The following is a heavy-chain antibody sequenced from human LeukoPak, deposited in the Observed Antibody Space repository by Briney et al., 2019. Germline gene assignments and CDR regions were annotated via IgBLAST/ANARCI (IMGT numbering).Heavy chain of an antibody. CDR2: IYYSGST. J-gene: IGHJ6*03. Sequence: PSETLSLTCTVSGGSISSYYWSWIRQPPGKGLEWIGYIYYSGSTNYNPSLKSRVTISVDTSKNQFSLKLSSVTAADTAVYYCARERDPPWWYYMDVWGKGTTVTISS. CDR3: ARERDPPWWYYMDV. CDR1: GGSISSYY. V-gene: IGHV4-59*12. D-gene: IGHD2-8*02.